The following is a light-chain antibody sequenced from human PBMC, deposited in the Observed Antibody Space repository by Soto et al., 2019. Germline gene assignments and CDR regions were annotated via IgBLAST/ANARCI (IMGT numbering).Light chain of an antibody. CDR2: DAS. CDR1: QGVKKY. CDR3: HQYDNLPLT. Sequence: DIQMTQSPSSLSASVGDRVTITCQASQGVKKYLSWYQQKPGKAPKLLVYDASTLEAGVPSRFSGSVSGTQFTYTISSLQPVDFATYFCHQYDNLPLTFGGGPKV. V-gene: IGKV1-33*01. J-gene: IGKJ4*01.